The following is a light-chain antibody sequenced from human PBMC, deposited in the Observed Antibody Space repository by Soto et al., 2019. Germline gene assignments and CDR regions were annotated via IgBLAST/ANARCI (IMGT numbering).Light chain of an antibody. J-gene: IGKJ1*01. Sequence: RASQTNSSWLAWYQQKPGKAPKLLIYKASTLKSGVPSRFSGSGQGTAFNITLRTLHSDDSAPHNCEAYHTDAEAFGQGTKVDIK. CDR1: QTNSSW. CDR2: KAS. V-gene: IGKV1-5*03. CDR3: EAYHTDAEA.